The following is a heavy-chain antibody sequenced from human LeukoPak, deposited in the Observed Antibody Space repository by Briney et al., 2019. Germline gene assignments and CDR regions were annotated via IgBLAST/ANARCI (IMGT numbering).Heavy chain of an antibody. J-gene: IGHJ6*03. CDR3: AKGVAAGYYYYMDV. D-gene: IGHD6-13*01. Sequence: PGGSLGLSCAASGFTFDDYAMHWVRQAPGKGLEWVSRISWNSGSIGYADSVKGRFTISRDNAKNSLYLQMNSLRAEDTALYYCAKGVAAGYYYYMDVWGKGTTVTVSS. CDR2: ISWNSGSI. CDR1: GFTFDDYA. V-gene: IGHV3-9*01.